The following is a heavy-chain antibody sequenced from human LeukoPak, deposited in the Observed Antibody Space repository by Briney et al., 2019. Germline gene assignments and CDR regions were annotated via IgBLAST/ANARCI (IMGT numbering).Heavy chain of an antibody. D-gene: IGHD6-19*01. Sequence: SETLSLTCTVSGGSISSSSYYWGGIRQPPGKGLEWIGSIYYSGSTYYNPSLKSRVTISVDTSQNQFSLTLSSVTAADTAVYYCARGSYSSGSVWGKGTTVTISS. J-gene: IGHJ6*04. CDR1: GGSISSSSYY. CDR3: ARGSYSSGSV. V-gene: IGHV4-39*07. CDR2: IYYSGST.